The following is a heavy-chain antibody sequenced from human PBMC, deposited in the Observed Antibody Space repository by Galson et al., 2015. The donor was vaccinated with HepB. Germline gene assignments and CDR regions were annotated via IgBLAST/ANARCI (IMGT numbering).Heavy chain of an antibody. J-gene: IGHJ5*02. CDR2: IIPILGIA. V-gene: IGHV1-69*04. D-gene: IGHD6-13*01. CDR1: GGTFSSYT. Sequence: SVKVSCKASGGTFSSYTISWVRQAPGQGLEWMGRIIPILGIANYAQKFQGRVTITADKSTSTAYMELSSLRSEDAAVYYCARERSRLIAAAGSNWFDPWGQGTLVTVSS. CDR3: ARERSRLIAAAGSNWFDP.